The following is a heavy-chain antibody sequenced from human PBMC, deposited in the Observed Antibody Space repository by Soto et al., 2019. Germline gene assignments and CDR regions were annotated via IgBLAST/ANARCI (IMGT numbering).Heavy chain of an antibody. J-gene: IGHJ3*02. CDR1: GYTFTSYD. V-gene: IGHV1-8*01. CDR2: MNPNSGNT. D-gene: IGHD3-10*01. CDR3: ARKKWFGATLGAFDI. Sequence: QVQRVQSGAEVKKPGASVKVSCKASGYTFTSYDINWVRQATGQGLEWMGWMNPNSGNTGYAQKFQGRVTMTRNTSRSTAYRELSSLRSDDTAVYYCARKKWFGATLGAFDIWGQGTMVTVSS.